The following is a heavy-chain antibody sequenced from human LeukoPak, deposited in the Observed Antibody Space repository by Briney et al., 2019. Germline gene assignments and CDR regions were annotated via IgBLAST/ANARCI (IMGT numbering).Heavy chain of an antibody. D-gene: IGHD2/OR15-2a*01. Sequence: SETLSLTCTVSGGSISSYYWSWIRQPAGKGLEWIGRIYTSGSTNYNPSLKSRVTISVDKSKNQFSLKLSSVTAADTAVYYCARASSNYYYYYMEVWGKGTTVTVSS. V-gene: IGHV4-4*07. CDR3: ARASSNYYYYYMEV. CDR1: GGSISSYY. J-gene: IGHJ6*03. CDR2: IYTSGST.